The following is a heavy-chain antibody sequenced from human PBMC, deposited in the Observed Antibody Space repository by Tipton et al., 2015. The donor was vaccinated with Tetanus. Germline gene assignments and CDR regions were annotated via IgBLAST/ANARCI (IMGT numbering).Heavy chain of an antibody. CDR1: GGSIRSGGYY. Sequence: TLSLTCTVSGGSIRSGGYYWTWIRQHPERGLEWIGYIYYTGNTYYNPSLKSRVTISVDTSKNQFSLKLTSLTVADTAVYYCARGGSYSYGPRGFDLWGRGTLVTVSS. V-gene: IGHV4-31*03. CDR3: ARGGSYSYGPRGFDL. J-gene: IGHJ2*01. D-gene: IGHD5-18*01. CDR2: IYYTGNT.